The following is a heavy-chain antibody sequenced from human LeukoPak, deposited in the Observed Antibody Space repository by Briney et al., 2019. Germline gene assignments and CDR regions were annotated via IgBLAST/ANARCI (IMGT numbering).Heavy chain of an antibody. J-gene: IGHJ4*02. CDR3: ARDSYYYDSSGYSM. Sequence: PGGSLRLSCVASGFTFSSYWMTWVRQAPGKGLEWVSSISSSSSYIYYADSVKGRFTISRDNAKNSLYLQMNSLRAEDTAVYYCARDSYYYDSSGYSMWGQGTLVTVSS. V-gene: IGHV3-21*01. CDR1: GFTFSSYW. D-gene: IGHD3-22*01. CDR2: ISSSSSYI.